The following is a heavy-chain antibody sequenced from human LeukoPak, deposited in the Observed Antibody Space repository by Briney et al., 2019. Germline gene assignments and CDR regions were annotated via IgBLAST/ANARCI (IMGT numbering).Heavy chain of an antibody. J-gene: IGHJ4*02. V-gene: IGHV5-10-1*01. CDR2: IDPSDSNT. CDR1: GYAFTTLS. CDR3: AGHFYVTTPTNY. D-gene: IGHD3-10*02. Sequence: GESLRISRKRPGYAFTTLSSNPVRQMPGQGLEWMGMIDPSDSNTNYSPSFQGHVTISADRSISTAFLQWSSLKASDRAMPYCAGHFYVTTPTNYGGQGTLVTVAS.